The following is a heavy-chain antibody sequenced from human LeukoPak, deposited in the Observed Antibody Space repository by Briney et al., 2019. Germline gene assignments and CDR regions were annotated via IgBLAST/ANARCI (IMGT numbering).Heavy chain of an antibody. J-gene: IGHJ4*02. D-gene: IGHD3-9*01. CDR1: GFTFSSHW. CDR2: INQDGSQR. V-gene: IGHV3-7*01. CDR3: ARDGFDAGIYFDY. Sequence: GGSLRLSCAASGFTFSSHWMSWVRQAPGKGLEWVANINQDGSQRYYVDSAKGRFTISRDNAKNSLYLQMDSLRVEDTAVYYCARDGFDAGIYFDYWGQGALVTVSS.